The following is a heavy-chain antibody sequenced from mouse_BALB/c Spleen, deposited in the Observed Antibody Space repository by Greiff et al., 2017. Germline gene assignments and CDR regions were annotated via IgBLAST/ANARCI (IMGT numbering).Heavy chain of an antibody. Sequence: DVMLVESGGGLVKPGGSLKLSCAASGFTFSSYAMSWVRQTPEKRLEWVASISSGGSTYYPDSVKGRFTISRDNARNILYLQMSSLRSEDTAMYYCARPYGYAYWGQGTLVTVSA. CDR2: ISSGGST. J-gene: IGHJ3*01. CDR1: GFTFSSYA. CDR3: ARPYGYAY. V-gene: IGHV5-6-5*01. D-gene: IGHD1-2*01.